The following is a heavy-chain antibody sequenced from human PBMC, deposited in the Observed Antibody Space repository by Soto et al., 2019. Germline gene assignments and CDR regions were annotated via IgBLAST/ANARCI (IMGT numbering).Heavy chain of an antibody. CDR2: INHSEST. CDR1: GGSFSGYY. D-gene: IGHD3-9*01. J-gene: IGHJ6*02. Sequence: PSDTLSLTCAVYGGSFSGYYWSWIRQPPGKGLGWIVEINHSESTNYNPSLKSRVTISVDTSKNQFSLNLSSVTAADTAVYYCARETSLLNDDIVTGYWCYYYYGMDVWGQGTTVTVSS. V-gene: IGHV4-34*01. CDR3: ARETSLLNDDIVTGYWCYYYYGMDV.